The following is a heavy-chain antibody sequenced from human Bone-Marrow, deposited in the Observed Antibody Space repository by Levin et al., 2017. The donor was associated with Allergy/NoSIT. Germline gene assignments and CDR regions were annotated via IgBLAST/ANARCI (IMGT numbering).Heavy chain of an antibody. CDR2: IIPVFDTT. Sequence: SVKVSCKASGDIFNNFAITWVRQAPGQGLEWMGGIIPVFDTTNYAQTFQGRLTITWDESTSTGYMDLNTLVSQDTAVYFCARDSSVSGGGGFGYWGQGTLVSVSS. CDR3: ARDSSVSGGGGFGY. CDR1: GDIFNNFA. V-gene: IGHV1-69*13. J-gene: IGHJ4*02. D-gene: IGHD2-8*01.